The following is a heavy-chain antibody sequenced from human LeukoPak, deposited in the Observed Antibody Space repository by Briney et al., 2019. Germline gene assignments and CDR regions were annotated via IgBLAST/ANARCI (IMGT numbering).Heavy chain of an antibody. CDR3: ARESSISMVRGVIGY. Sequence: ASVKVSCEASGGTFSSYAISWVRQAPGQGLEWMGGIIPIFGTANYAQKFQGRVTITADESTSTAYMELSSLRSEDTAVYYCARESSISMVRGVIGYWGQGTLVTVSS. D-gene: IGHD3-10*01. J-gene: IGHJ4*02. CDR1: GGTFSSYA. V-gene: IGHV1-69*01. CDR2: IIPIFGTA.